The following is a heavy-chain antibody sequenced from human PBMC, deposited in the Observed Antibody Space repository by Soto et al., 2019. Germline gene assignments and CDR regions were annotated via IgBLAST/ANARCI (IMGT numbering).Heavy chain of an antibody. CDR1: RFMFSTYW. Sequence: GGSLRLSCAASRFMFSTYWMTWLRQAPGKGLEWVANIHKDGGEKYYMDSVRGRFTISRDNGRDSVYLQMTSLRVEDTAVYYCSGGHALDVWGQGTTVTVSS. V-gene: IGHV3-7*01. J-gene: IGHJ6*02. CDR2: IHKDGGEK. CDR3: SGGHALDV.